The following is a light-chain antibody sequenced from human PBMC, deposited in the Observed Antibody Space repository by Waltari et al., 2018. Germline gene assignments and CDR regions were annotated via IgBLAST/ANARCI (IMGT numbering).Light chain of an antibody. CDR1: SGPVGGYNY. V-gene: IGLV2-14*01. CDR3: ASYTNSDSEV. Sequence: QSALTQPASVSGSPGQSITISCTGTSGPVGGYNYVSWFQQHPGKVPKLIISDVSNRPSGVSDRFSGSKSGNTASLTISGLQAEDEASYYCASYTNSDSEVFGGGTKVTVL. CDR2: DVS. J-gene: IGLJ3*02.